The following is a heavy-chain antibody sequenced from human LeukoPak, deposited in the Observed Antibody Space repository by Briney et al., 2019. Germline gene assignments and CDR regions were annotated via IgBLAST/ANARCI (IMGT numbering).Heavy chain of an antibody. CDR3: ARPIVATRHYYYYMDV. CDR1: GGSISSATYY. J-gene: IGHJ6*03. CDR2: IYTSGST. V-gene: IGHV4-61*02. Sequence: TPSQTLSLTCTVSGGSISSATYYWNWIRQPAGKGLEWIGRIYTSGSTNYNPSLKSRVTISVDTSKNQFSLKLSSVTAADTAVYYCARPIVATRHYYYYMDVWGKGTTVTISS. D-gene: IGHD5-12*01.